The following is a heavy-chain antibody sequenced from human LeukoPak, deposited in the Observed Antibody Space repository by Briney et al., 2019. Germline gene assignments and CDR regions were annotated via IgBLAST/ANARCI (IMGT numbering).Heavy chain of an antibody. V-gene: IGHV3-23*01. D-gene: IGHD2-15*01. CDR1: GFTFSSYA. CDR2: ISGSGGST. CDR3: ATNIVVVVAATGEFDY. Sequence: GGSLRLSCAASGFTFSSYAMSWVRQARGKGLEWVSAISGSGGSTYYADSVKGRFTISRDNSKNTLYLQMNSLRAEDTAVYYCATNIVVVVAATGEFDYWGQGTLVTVSS. J-gene: IGHJ4*02.